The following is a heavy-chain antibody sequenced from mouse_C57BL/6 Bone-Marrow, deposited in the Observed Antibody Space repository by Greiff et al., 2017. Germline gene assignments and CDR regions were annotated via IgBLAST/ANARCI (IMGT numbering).Heavy chain of an antibody. CDR1: GYTFTSYG. D-gene: IGHD3-3*01. Sequence: VKLMESGAELARPGASVKLSCKASGYTFTSYGISWVKQRTGQGLEWIGEIYPRSGNTYYNEKFKGKATLTADKSSSTAYMELRSLTSDDSAVYVCARRDWNTGYVDYWGQGTTLTVSS. CDR3: ARRDWNTGYVDY. J-gene: IGHJ2*01. CDR2: IYPRSGNT. V-gene: IGHV1-81*01.